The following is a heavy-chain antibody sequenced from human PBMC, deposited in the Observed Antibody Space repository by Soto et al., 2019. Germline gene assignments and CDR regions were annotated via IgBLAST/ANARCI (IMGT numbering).Heavy chain of an antibody. V-gene: IGHV4-59*01. CDR3: ARAALRYGDYDHYFDY. CDR2: IYYSGST. Sequence: SETLSLTCTVSGGSISSYYWSWIRQPPGKGLEWIGYIYYSGSTNYNPSLKSRVTISVDTSKNQFSLKLSSVTAADTAVYYCARAALRYGDYDHYFDYWGQGTLVTVS. J-gene: IGHJ4*02. CDR1: GGSISSYY. D-gene: IGHD4-17*01.